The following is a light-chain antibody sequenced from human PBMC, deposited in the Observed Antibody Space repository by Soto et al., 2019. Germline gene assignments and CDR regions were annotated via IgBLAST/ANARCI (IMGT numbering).Light chain of an antibody. CDR1: QSVNY. CDR2: SAS. J-gene: IGKJ1*01. CDR3: QQYGDAPWT. V-gene: IGKV3-20*01. Sequence: EIVLTQSPGTLSLSPGERATLSCRASQSVNYLAWYQQKPGQAPRLLIYSASSRDSGIPDRFIGSGSGTDFTLAISRLEPEDFAVYYCQQYGDAPWTFGQGTKVDIK.